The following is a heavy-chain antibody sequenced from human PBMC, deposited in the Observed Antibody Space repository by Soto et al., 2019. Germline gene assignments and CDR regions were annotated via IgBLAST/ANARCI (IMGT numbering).Heavy chain of an antibody. CDR1: GYSFTIYW. CDR3: ARQGFWSGIHTYNWFDP. Sequence: GESLKISCKGSGYSFTIYWIGWVRQMPGKGLEWMGIIYPGDSDTRYSPSFQGQVTFSADKSISTAYLQWSSLKASDTAMYYCARQGFWSGIHTYNWFDPWGQGTLVTVSS. CDR2: IYPGDSDT. J-gene: IGHJ5*02. V-gene: IGHV5-51*01. D-gene: IGHD3-3*01.